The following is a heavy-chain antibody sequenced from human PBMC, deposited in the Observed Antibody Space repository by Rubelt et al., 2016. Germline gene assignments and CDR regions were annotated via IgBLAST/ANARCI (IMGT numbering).Heavy chain of an antibody. V-gene: IGHV4-34*01. Sequence: QVQLQQWGAGLLKPSETLSLTCAVYGGSFSGYYWSWIRQPPGKGLEWIGEINHSGSTNYNPSRKGGSSMSEVTAKKQFCLKLSSVTAADTAVYYCAISSRLAPSGGGWFDPWGQGTLVTVSS. J-gene: IGHJ5*02. CDR2: INHSGST. CDR1: GGSFSGYY. D-gene: IGHD3-10*01. CDR3: AISSRLAPSGGGWFDP.